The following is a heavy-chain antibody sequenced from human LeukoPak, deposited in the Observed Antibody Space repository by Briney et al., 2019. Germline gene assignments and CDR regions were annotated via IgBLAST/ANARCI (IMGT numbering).Heavy chain of an antibody. CDR2: IIPIFGTA. Sequence: RASVKISCKASGYTFTSYYMHWVRQAPGQGLEWMGGIIPIFGTANYAQKFQGRVTITADESTSTAYMELSSLRSEDTAVYYCARVSRYSSSWYDYWGQGTLVTVSS. V-gene: IGHV1-69*13. CDR3: ARVSRYSSSWYDY. D-gene: IGHD6-13*01. J-gene: IGHJ4*02. CDR1: GYTFTSYY.